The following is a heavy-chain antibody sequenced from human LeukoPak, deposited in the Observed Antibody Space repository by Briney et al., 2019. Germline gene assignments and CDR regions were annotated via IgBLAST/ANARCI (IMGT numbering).Heavy chain of an antibody. D-gene: IGHD3-3*01. J-gene: IGHJ3*02. CDR3: ARDRTTYDFWSGYYETPSDDAFDI. Sequence: PGGSLRLSCAASGFTFSSYWMSWVRQAPGKGLEWVANIKQDGSEKYYVDSVKGRFTISRDNAKNSLYLQMNSLRAEDTAVYYCARDRTTYDFWSGYYETPSDDAFDIWGQGTMVTVSS. V-gene: IGHV3-7*01. CDR1: GFTFSSYW. CDR2: IKQDGSEK.